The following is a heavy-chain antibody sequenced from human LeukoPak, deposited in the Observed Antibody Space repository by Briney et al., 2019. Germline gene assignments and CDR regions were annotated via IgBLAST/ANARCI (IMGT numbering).Heavy chain of an antibody. Sequence: SQTLSLTCTVSGGSISSSSYYWGWIRQPPGKGLEWIGSIYYSGSTYYNPSLKSRVTISVDTSKNQFSLKLSSVTAADTAVYYCASTFASLFDYWGQGTLVTVSS. V-gene: IGHV4-39*01. CDR1: GGSISSSSYY. J-gene: IGHJ4*02. CDR2: IYYSGST. CDR3: ASTFASLFDY.